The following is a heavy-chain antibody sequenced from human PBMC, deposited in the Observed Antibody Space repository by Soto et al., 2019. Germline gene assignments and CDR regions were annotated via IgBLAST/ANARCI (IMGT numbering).Heavy chain of an antibody. CDR1: GGSISSGGYS. CDR2: IYHSGST. CDR3: ARDQLEGNWFDP. D-gene: IGHD1-1*01. J-gene: IGHJ5*02. Sequence: QLQLQESGSGLVRPSQTLSLTCAVSGGSISSGGYSWNWIRQPPGKGLEWIGYIYHSGSTLYNPSLXSXXTISVDKSKNQFSLRLYSVTAADTAVYYCARDQLEGNWFDPWGQGTLVTVSS. V-gene: IGHV4-30-2*01.